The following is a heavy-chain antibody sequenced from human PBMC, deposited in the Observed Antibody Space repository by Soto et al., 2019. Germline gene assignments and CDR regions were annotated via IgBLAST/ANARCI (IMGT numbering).Heavy chain of an antibody. V-gene: IGHV1-2*04. D-gene: IGHD5-12*01. J-gene: IGHJ6*03. CDR1: GDTFTDYY. Sequence: QVQLVQSGAEVKKPGASVTVSSRSSGDTFTDYYMHWVRQAPGQGLEWMGWINPNSGVTKYAQKIQGWVTMTRDTSIRTVYMQLSRLRSDDTAVYYCARESGGATATLDYYYFYMDVWGTGTTVTVSS. CDR2: INPNSGVT. CDR3: ARESGGATATLDYYYFYMDV.